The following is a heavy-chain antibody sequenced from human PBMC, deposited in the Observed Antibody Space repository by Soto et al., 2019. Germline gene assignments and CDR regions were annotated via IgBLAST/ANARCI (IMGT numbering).Heavy chain of an antibody. D-gene: IGHD1-26*01. Sequence: ASVKVSCKASGYTFTVYYMHWVRQAPGQGLEWMGWINPKSGGTMYPQKFQGRVTMTWDTSISTAYMALTRLRSDDTAVYYCARDLAKGGGSAGFDYWGQGTLVTVS. CDR3: ARDLAKGGGSAGFDY. CDR2: INPKSGGT. J-gene: IGHJ4*02. CDR1: GYTFTVYY. V-gene: IGHV1-2*02.